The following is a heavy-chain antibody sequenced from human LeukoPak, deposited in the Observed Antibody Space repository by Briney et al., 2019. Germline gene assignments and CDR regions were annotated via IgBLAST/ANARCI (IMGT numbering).Heavy chain of an antibody. CDR1: GFTVSSNY. V-gene: IGHV3-53*01. Sequence: GGSLRLSCAASGFTVSSNYMSWVRQAPGKGLEWASVIYSGGSTYYADSVKGRFTISRDNSKNTLYLQMNSLRAEDTAVYYCARGLMVRGVLFDYWGQGTLVTVSS. CDR2: IYSGGST. J-gene: IGHJ4*02. D-gene: IGHD3-10*01. CDR3: ARGLMVRGVLFDY.